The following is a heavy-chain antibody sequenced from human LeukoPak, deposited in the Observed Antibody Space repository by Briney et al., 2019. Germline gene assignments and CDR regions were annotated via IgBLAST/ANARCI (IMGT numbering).Heavy chain of an antibody. Sequence: PGGSLRLSCVASGFTFSNYWMHWVRQAPGKGLVWVSHINSDGSYTTYADSVKGRFTISRDNAKNTLYPQMNSLRAEDTAVYYCASSPDYWGQGTLVTVSS. J-gene: IGHJ4*02. V-gene: IGHV3-74*01. CDR2: INSDGSYT. CDR1: GFTFSNYW. CDR3: ASSPDY.